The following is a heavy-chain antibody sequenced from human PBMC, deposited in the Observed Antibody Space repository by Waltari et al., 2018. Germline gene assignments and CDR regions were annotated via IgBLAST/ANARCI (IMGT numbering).Heavy chain of an antibody. D-gene: IGHD1-26*01. Sequence: QVQLVQSGAEVKRPGASVKVSCQASGYTFHGNYIHWVRQAPGQGLEWMGWIHPNSGATDYAQKFQGRVTMTLDTSITTVYMELGWLGSEDTAIYYCARAWFNSGFDYWGQGSLVAVSS. CDR2: IHPNSGAT. CDR3: ARAWFNSGFDY. J-gene: IGHJ4*02. CDR1: GYTFHGNY. V-gene: IGHV1-2*02.